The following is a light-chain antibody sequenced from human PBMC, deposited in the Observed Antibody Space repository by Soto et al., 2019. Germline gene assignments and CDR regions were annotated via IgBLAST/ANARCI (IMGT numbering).Light chain of an antibody. J-gene: IGKJ1*01. CDR1: QSVTSKH. V-gene: IGKV3-20*01. CDR3: QHYNSYSEA. Sequence: EIVLTQSPDTLSVSPGEGTSLSCRASQSVTSKHVAWYQQKPGQAPRLLIYGVSSRATGIPDRFSGSGSGTDFTLTISSLQPDDFATYYCQHYNSYSEAFGQGTKVDIK. CDR2: GVS.